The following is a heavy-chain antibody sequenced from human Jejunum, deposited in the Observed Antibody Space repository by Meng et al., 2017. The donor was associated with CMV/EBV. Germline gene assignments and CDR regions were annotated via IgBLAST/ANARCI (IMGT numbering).Heavy chain of an antibody. CDR2: IYYTGAA. D-gene: IGHD1-26*01. V-gene: IGHV4-31*02. J-gene: IGHJ4*01. CDR1: GVSISSRDHY. CDR3: ARFGIVGSTNHFDY. Sequence: SGVSISSRDHYWSWIRQHPGRGLEWIGHIYYTGAAYYNPSLESRLTISVDTSKNQFSLKLTSVTAADTAVYYCARFGIVGSTNHFDYWGQGTLVTVSS.